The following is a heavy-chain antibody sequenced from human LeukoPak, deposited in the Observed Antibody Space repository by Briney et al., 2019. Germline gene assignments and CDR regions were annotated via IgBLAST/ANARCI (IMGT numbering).Heavy chain of an antibody. J-gene: IGHJ6*02. D-gene: IGHD3-3*02. V-gene: IGHV1-18*01. Sequence: ASVKVSCKASGYTVTSYGISWVRQAPGQGLEWMGWISAYNGNTNYAQKLQGRVTMTTDTSTSTAYMELRSLRSDDTAVYYCARDPPFPLSMDVWGQGTTVTVSS. CDR1: GYTVTSYG. CDR2: ISAYNGNT. CDR3: ARDPPFPLSMDV.